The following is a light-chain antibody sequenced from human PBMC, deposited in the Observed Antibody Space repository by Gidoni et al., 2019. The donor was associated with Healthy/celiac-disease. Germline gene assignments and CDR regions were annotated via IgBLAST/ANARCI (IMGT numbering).Light chain of an antibody. Sequence: QSVLTQPPSVSPAPGQKVTISCSGSSSNIGNNYVSWYQQLPGTAPKLLIYDNNKRPSRIPDRFSGSKSGTSATLGITGLQTGDEADYYCGTWDSSLSAWVFGGGTKLTVL. J-gene: IGLJ3*02. CDR1: SSNIGNNY. V-gene: IGLV1-51*01. CDR3: GTWDSSLSAWV. CDR2: DNN.